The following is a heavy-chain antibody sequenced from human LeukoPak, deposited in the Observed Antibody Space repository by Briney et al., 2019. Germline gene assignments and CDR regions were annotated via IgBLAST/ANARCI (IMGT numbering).Heavy chain of an antibody. CDR3: ARGLGDFDY. CDR1: GFTFSSYS. V-gene: IGHV3-33*08. J-gene: IGHJ4*02. CDR2: IWYDGGNK. D-gene: IGHD7-27*01. Sequence: PGRFLRLSCAASGFTFSSYSMNWVRQAPGKGLEWVAVIWYDGGNKYYVESVKGRFTISRDNSRNTLYLQMNSLRVEDTAVYYCARGLGDFDYWGQGTLVTVSS.